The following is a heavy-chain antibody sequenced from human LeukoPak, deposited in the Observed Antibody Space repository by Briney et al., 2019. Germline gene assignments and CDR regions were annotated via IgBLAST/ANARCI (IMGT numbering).Heavy chain of an antibody. V-gene: IGHV1-8*03. D-gene: IGHD3-10*01. CDR1: EYTFTSYD. CDR3: ARDLYYYGSGSYYKVRYYGMDV. J-gene: IGHJ6*02. CDR2: MNPNSANT. Sequence: ASVKVSCKASEYTFTSYDINWVRQATGQGLEWMGWMNPNSANTGYAQKFQGRVTITRNTSISTAYMELSSLRSEDTAVYYCARDLYYYGSGSYYKVRYYGMDVWGQGTTVTVSS.